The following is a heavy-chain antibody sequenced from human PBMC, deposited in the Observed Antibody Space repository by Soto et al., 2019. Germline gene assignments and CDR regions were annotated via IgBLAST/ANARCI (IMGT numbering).Heavy chain of an antibody. J-gene: IGHJ4*02. D-gene: IGHD6-13*01. CDR1: RDSIHCDTW. CDR3: ARGERQQQRDY. CDR2: IHHSGNS. Sequence: LETQSLTCAVSRDSIHCDTWWRWVRQPPGKGLEWIGEIHHSGNSNYNPSLKSRVIISVDKSKNQFSLKLSSVTDADTAVYYCARGERQQQRDYWGQGTLVTVS. V-gene: IGHV4-4*02.